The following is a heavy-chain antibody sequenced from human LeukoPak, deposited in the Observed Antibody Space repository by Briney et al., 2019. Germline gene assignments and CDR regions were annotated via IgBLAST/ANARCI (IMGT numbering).Heavy chain of an antibody. CDR3: ARGTGSWLRLTRWFDP. D-gene: IGHD5-12*01. Sequence: GASVKVSYKASGYTFTNYYINWVRQATGPGLEWMGWMNPNSGNTDYAQKFQGRVTMTRNTSISTAYMELSSLVSEDTAVYYCARGTGSWLRLTRWFDPWGQGTLVTVSS. J-gene: IGHJ5*02. V-gene: IGHV1-8*01. CDR2: MNPNSGNT. CDR1: GYTFTNYY.